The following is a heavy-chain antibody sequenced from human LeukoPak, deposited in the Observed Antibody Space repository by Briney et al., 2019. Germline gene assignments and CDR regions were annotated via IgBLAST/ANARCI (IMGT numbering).Heavy chain of an antibody. V-gene: IGHV3-21*01. CDR1: GFTFSSYS. D-gene: IGHD3-22*01. J-gene: IGHJ3*02. Sequence: GGSLRLSCAASGFTFSSYSMNWVRQAPGKGLEWVSSISSSSSYIYYADSVKGRFTISGDNAKNSLYLQMNSLRAEDTAVYYCASQVGYYDSSGYAFDIWGQGTMVTVSS. CDR2: ISSSSSYI. CDR3: ASQVGYYDSSGYAFDI.